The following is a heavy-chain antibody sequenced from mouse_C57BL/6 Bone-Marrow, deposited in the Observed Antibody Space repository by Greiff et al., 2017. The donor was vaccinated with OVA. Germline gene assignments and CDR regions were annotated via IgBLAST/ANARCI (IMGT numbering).Heavy chain of an antibody. Sequence: EVKLVESGAELVRPGASVKLSCTASGFNIKDDYMHWVKQRPEQGLEWIGWIDPENGDTEYASKFQGKATITADTSSNTAYLQLSSLTSEDTAVYYCTTWGTTEEFAYWGQGTLVTVSA. CDR2: IDPENGDT. CDR1: GFNIKDDY. CDR3: TTWGTTEEFAY. J-gene: IGHJ3*01. V-gene: IGHV14-4*01. D-gene: IGHD1-1*01.